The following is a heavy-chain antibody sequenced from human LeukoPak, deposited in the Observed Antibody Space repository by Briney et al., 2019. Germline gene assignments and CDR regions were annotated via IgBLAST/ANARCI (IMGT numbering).Heavy chain of an antibody. D-gene: IGHD4-17*01. Sequence: SETLSLTCAVYGGSFSGYYWSWIRQPPGKGLEWIGEINHSGSTNYNPSLKSRVTISVDTSKNQFSLKLSSVTAADTAAHYCARWAFTVTLDYWGQGTLVTVSS. V-gene: IGHV4-34*01. CDR1: GGSFSGYY. CDR2: INHSGST. J-gene: IGHJ4*02. CDR3: ARWAFTVTLDY.